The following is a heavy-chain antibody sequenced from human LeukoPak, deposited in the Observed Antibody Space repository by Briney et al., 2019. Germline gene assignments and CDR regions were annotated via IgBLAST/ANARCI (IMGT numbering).Heavy chain of an antibody. CDR2: ISYDGSNK. V-gene: IGHV3-30*04. CDR3: TRDHRHYYDSSGYYYAIYY. CDR1: GFTFSSYA. Sequence: HPGGSLRLSCAASGFTFSSYAMHWVRQAPGKGLEWVAVISYDGSNKYYADSVKGRFTISRDNSKNTLYLQMNSLKTEDTAVYYCTRDHRHYYDSSGYYYAIYYWGQGTLVTVSS. J-gene: IGHJ4*02. D-gene: IGHD3-22*01.